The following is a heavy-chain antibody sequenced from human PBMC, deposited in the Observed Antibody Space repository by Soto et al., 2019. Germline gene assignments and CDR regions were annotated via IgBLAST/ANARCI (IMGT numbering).Heavy chain of an antibody. CDR1: GYSFTSYW. CDR3: SGEGPQINDYYGMDV. D-gene: IGHD2-21*01. V-gene: IGHV5-51*01. J-gene: IGHJ6*02. CDR2: IYPGDSDT. Sequence: PGESLKISCKGSGYSFTSYWIGWVRQMPGKGLEWMGIIYPGDSDTRYSPSFQGQVTISADKSISTAYLQWSSLKASDTAMYYCSGEGPQINDYYGMDVWGQGTTVSASS.